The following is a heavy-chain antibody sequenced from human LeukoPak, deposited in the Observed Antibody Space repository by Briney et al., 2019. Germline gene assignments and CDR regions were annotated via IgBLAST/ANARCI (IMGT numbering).Heavy chain of an antibody. V-gene: IGHV3-43*02. Sequence: GGSLRLSCVASGFTFSSYAMHWVRQAPGKGLEWVSLISGDGGSTYYADSVKGRFTISRDNSKNSLYLQMNSLRTEDTALYYCAKDMGYYGSGSSFDYWGQGTLVTVSS. CDR3: AKDMGYYGSGSSFDY. J-gene: IGHJ4*02. D-gene: IGHD3-10*01. CDR2: ISGDGGST. CDR1: GFTFSSYA.